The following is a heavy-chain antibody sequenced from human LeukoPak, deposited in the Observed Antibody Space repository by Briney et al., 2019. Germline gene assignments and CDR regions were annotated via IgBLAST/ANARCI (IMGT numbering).Heavy chain of an antibody. CDR1: GYTFTSYD. CDR3: ARGSFVASEDTYVDY. V-gene: IGHV1-8*03. J-gene: IGHJ4*02. CDR2: MNPNSGNT. Sequence: ASVKVSCKASGYTFTSYDINWVRQATGQGLEWMGWMNPNSGNTGYAQKFQGRVTITRNTSISTAYMELSSLRSEDTAVYYCARGSFVASEDTYVDYWGQGTLVTVPS. D-gene: IGHD2-15*01.